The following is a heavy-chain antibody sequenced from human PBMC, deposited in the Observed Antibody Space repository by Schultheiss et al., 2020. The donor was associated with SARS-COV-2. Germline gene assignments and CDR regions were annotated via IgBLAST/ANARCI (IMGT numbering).Heavy chain of an antibody. CDR2: INHSGST. D-gene: IGHD4-17*01. Sequence: SETLSLTCAVYGGSFSGYYWSWIRQPPGKGLEWIGEINHSGSTNYNPSLKSRVTMSVDTSKNQFSLKLSSVTAADTAVYYCARAGRGTVPNAGWFDPWGQGTLVTVPQ. CDR1: GGSFSGYY. CDR3: ARAGRGTVPNAGWFDP. J-gene: IGHJ5*02. V-gene: IGHV4-34*01.